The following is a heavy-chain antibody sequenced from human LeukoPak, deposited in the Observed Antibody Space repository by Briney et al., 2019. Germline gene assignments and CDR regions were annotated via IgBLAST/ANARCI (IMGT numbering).Heavy chain of an antibody. CDR3: ARGHIGVGPTAILLYYYYYMDV. CDR1: GYTFTGYY. Sequence: ASVKVSCKASGYTFTGYYMHWVRQAPGQGLEWMGWINPNSGGTNYAQKFQGRVTMTRDTSISTAYMELSRLRSGDTAGYYCARGHIGVGPTAILLYYYYYMDVRGKGTTVTVSS. D-gene: IGHD2-2*01. CDR2: INPNSGGT. V-gene: IGHV1-2*02. J-gene: IGHJ6*03.